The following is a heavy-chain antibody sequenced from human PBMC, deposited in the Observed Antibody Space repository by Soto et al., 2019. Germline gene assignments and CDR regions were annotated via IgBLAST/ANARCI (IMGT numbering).Heavy chain of an antibody. J-gene: IGHJ5*02. V-gene: IGHV1-2*02. CDR3: AREFDEYYDSLTGYYHWFDP. CDR1: GYTFTGYY. Sequence: ASVKVSCKASGYTFTGYYMHWVRQAPGQGLEWMGWINPNSGGTNYAQKFQGRVTMTRDTSISTAYMELSRLRSDDTAVYYCAREFDEYYDSLTGYYHWFDPWGQGTLVTVSS. CDR2: INPNSGGT. D-gene: IGHD3-9*01.